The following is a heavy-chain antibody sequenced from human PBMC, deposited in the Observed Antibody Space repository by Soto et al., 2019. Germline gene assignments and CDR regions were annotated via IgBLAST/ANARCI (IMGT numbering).Heavy chain of an antibody. CDR1: GFPFSTYA. CDR3: AKNNGWFSLAS. Sequence: GGSLRLSCAASGFPFSTYAMHWVRQAPGKGLEWVAVVSYDGSQGFYADSVKGRFTITRDNAQSSLFLQMDSLRPEDAAVYYCAKNNGWFSLASWGQGALVTVSS. V-gene: IGHV3-33*03. D-gene: IGHD2-15*01. CDR2: VSYDGSQG. J-gene: IGHJ4*02.